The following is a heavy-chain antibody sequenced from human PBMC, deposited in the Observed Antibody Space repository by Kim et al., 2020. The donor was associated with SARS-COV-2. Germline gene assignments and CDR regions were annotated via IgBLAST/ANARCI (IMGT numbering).Heavy chain of an antibody. CDR2: ISSSSSTI. V-gene: IGHV3-48*02. Sequence: GGSLRLSCAASGFTFSSYSMNWVRQAPGKGLEWVSYISSSSSTIYYADSVKGRFTISRDNAKNSLYLQMNSLRDEDTAVYYCARETSSWYAKGFDNWGQGTLVTVSS. J-gene: IGHJ4*02. CDR3: ARETSSWYAKGFDN. D-gene: IGHD6-13*01. CDR1: GFTFSSYS.